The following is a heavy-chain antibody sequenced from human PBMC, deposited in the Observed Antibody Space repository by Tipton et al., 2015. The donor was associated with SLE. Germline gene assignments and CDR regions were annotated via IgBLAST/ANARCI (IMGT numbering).Heavy chain of an antibody. CDR2: IHNSGST. Sequence: TLSLTCSVSGDSVANSYWSWIRQPPGKGLEWIGYIHNSGSTNYNPSLKSRVTISVDTSKNQFSLKLSSVTAADTAVYYCARERQGYGSEPFFDYWGQGTLVTVSS. D-gene: IGHD3-10*01. CDR3: ARERQGYGSEPFFDY. CDR1: GDSVANSY. J-gene: IGHJ4*02. V-gene: IGHV4-59*02.